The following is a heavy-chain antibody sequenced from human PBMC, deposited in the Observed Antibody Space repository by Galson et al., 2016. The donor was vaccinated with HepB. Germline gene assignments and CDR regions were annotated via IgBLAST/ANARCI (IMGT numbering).Heavy chain of an antibody. CDR3: AKDSGAYYYGSSGYRRNAFDI. V-gene: IGHV3-9*01. Sequence: SLRLSCAASGFTLDHYAMHWVRQAPGKGLEWVSGISWNSGSIGYADSVKGRFTISRDNAKNSLYLQMNSLRAGDTAVYYCAKDSGAYYYGSSGYRRNAFDIWGQGTTVTVSS. J-gene: IGHJ3*02. CDR1: GFTLDHYA. CDR2: ISWNSGSI. D-gene: IGHD3-22*01.